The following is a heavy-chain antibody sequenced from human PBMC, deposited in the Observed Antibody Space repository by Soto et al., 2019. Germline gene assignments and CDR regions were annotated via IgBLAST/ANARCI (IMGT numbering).Heavy chain of an antibody. CDR2: IIPIFGTA. Sequence: ASVKVSCKASGGTFRSYAFSWVRQAPGQGLEWMGGIIPIFGTANYAPDFQGRVTITADESTSTAYMEVSSLRSDDTAVYYCARAVEYCTSTSCVNFYYYGMDVWGQGTTVTVSS. J-gene: IGHJ6*02. D-gene: IGHD2-2*01. V-gene: IGHV1-69*13. CDR1: GGTFRSYA. CDR3: ARAVEYCTSTSCVNFYYYGMDV.